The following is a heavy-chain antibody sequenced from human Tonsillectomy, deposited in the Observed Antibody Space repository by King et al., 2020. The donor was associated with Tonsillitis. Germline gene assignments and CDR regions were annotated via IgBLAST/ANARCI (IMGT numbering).Heavy chain of an antibody. V-gene: IGHV3-30*02. CDR3: ARGPEGGIAVAGNPELDY. CDR1: GFTFSSYG. J-gene: IGHJ4*02. D-gene: IGHD6-19*01. CDR2: IRYDGSNK. Sequence: VQLVESGGGVVQPGGSLTLSCAASGFTFSSYGMHWVRQAPGKGLEWVAFIRYDGSNKYYADSVKGRFTISRDNSKNTLYLQMNSLRAEDTAVYYCARGPEGGIAVAGNPELDYWGQGTLVTVSS.